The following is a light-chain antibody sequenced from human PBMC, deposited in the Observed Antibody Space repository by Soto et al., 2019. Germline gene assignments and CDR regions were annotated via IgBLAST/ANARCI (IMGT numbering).Light chain of an antibody. Sequence: EIRLTQSPATLSLSPEERATLSCRASQSVSSYLAWYQQKPGQAPRLLIYDASNRATGIPARFSGSGSGTDFTLTISSLEPEDFAVYYCQQRSKWPKTFGQGTKVDIK. CDR3: QQRSKWPKT. V-gene: IGKV3-11*01. CDR1: QSVSSY. CDR2: DAS. J-gene: IGKJ1*01.